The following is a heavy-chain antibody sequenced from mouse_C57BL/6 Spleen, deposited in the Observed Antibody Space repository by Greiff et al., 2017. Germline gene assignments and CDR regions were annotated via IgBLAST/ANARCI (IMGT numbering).Heavy chain of an antibody. D-gene: IGHD1-1*01. CDR3: TTGYYGSSGAWFAY. CDR1: GFNIKDDY. Sequence: VHVKQSGAELVRPGASVKLSCTASGFNIKDDYMPWVKPRPEQGLEWIGWIDPENGDTEYASKFPGKATITADTSYNTAYLQLSSLTSEDTAVYYCTTGYYGSSGAWFAYWGQGTLVTVSA. J-gene: IGHJ3*01. V-gene: IGHV14-4*01. CDR2: IDPENGDT.